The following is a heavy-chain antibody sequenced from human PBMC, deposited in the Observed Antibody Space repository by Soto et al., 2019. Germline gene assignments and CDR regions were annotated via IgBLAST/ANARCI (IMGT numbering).Heavy chain of an antibody. D-gene: IGHD2-15*01. CDR2: IIPIFVTA. J-gene: IGHJ4*02. CDR3: ARDEYGGRDGYNYSDY. CDR1: GGTFSSYA. V-gene: IGHV1-69*06. Sequence: SVKVSCKASGGTFSSYAISWVRQAPGQGLEWMGGIIPIFVTANYAQKFQGRVTITADKSTSTAYMELSSLRSEDTALYYCARDEYGGRDGYNYSDYWGQGTLVTVSS.